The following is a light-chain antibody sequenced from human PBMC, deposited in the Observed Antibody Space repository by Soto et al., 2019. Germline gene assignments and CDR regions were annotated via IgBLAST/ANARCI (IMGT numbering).Light chain of an antibody. J-gene: IGKJ1*01. CDR1: HGISNY. Sequence: DIQLTQSPSSLSASVGARVTLTGMASHGISNYLAWYQQKPGKVPKLLIHTASTLRSGVPSRFSGSGSGTDFTLTIGSLQPEDVATYYCQKYNSAPPTFGQGTKVDIK. CDR3: QKYNSAPPT. V-gene: IGKV1-27*01. CDR2: TAS.